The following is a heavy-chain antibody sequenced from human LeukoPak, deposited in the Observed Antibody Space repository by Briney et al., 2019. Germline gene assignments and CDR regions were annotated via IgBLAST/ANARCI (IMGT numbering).Heavy chain of an antibody. CDR1: GLSFSDSS. D-gene: IGHD2-15*01. CDR2: ISSSSSYI. V-gene: IGHV3-21*01. CDR3: ARDVGVARRDAFDI. J-gene: IGHJ3*02. Sequence: KAGGSLRLSCVASGLSFSDSSMNWVRQAPGKGLEWVSSISSSSSYIYYADSVKGRFTFSRDNAKNSLYLQMNSLRAEDTAVYYCARDVGVARRDAFDIWGQGTMVTVSS.